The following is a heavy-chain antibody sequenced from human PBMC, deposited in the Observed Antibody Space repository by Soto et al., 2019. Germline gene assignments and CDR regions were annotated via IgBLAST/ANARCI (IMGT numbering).Heavy chain of an antibody. D-gene: IGHD6-19*01. CDR1: GGSISSSNW. Sequence: QVQLQESGPGLVKPSGTLSLTCAVSGGSISSSNWWSWVRQPPGKGLEWIGEIYHSGSTNYNPSLKRRVTISVDKSKHHFSLKLGSVTAAATAVYYCARVAVAAPVRPEEFDYWGQGSLVTVSS. V-gene: IGHV4-4*02. J-gene: IGHJ4*02. CDR3: ARVAVAAPVRPEEFDY. CDR2: IYHSGST.